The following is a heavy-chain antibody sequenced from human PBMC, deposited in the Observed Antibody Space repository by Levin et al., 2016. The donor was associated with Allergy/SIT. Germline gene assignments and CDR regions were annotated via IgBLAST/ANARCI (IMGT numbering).Heavy chain of an antibody. Sequence: GESLKISCAASGFTFSSYSMNWVRQAPGKGLEWVSSISSSSSYIYYADSVKGRFTISRDNAKNSLYLQMNSLRAEDTAVYYCARDLAYDIKFDPWGQGTLVTVSS. D-gene: IGHD3-22*01. CDR3: ARDLAYDIKFDP. J-gene: IGHJ5*02. V-gene: IGHV3-21*01. CDR1: GFTFSSYS. CDR2: ISSSSSYI.